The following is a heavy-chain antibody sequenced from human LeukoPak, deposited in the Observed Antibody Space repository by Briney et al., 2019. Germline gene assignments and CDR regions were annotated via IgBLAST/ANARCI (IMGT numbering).Heavy chain of an antibody. Sequence: ASVKVSCKASGYTFTGYYMHWVRQAPGQGLEWMVRINPNSGGTNYAQKFQGRVTMTRDTSISTAYMELSRLRSDDTAVYYCASESIAVAGTAYWGQGTLVTVSS. V-gene: IGHV1-2*06. CDR1: GYTFTGYY. J-gene: IGHJ4*02. D-gene: IGHD6-19*01. CDR2: INPNSGGT. CDR3: ASESIAVAGTAY.